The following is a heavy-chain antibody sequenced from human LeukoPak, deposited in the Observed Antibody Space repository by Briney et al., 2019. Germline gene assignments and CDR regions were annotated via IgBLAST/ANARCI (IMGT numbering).Heavy chain of an antibody. J-gene: IGHJ4*02. CDR3: AREEGRNFGY. CDR2: IYHSGST. CDR1: GYSITSGYY. Sequence: PSETLSLTCTVSGYSITSGYYWGWIRQPPGKGLEWIGSIYHSGSTYYNPSLKSRVTMSVDTSKNQGSLKLSSVTAADTAVYYCAREEGRNFGYWGQGTLITVSS. V-gene: IGHV4-38-2*02.